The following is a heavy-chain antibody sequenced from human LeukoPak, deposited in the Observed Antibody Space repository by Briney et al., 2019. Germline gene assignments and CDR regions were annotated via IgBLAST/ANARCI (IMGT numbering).Heavy chain of an antibody. D-gene: IGHD3-10*01. V-gene: IGHV3-30-3*02. J-gene: IGHJ5*02. CDR2: ISYDGSNK. CDR1: GFTFSSYA. CDR3: AKYTSDYYGYNWFDP. Sequence: GGSLRLSCAASGFTFSSYAMHWVRQAPGKGLEWVAVISYDGSNKYYADSVKGRFTISRDNSKNTLYLQMNSLRAEDTAVYYCAKYTSDYYGYNWFDPWGQGTLVTVSS.